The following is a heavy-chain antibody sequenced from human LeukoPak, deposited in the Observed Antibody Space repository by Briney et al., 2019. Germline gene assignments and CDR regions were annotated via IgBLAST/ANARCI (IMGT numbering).Heavy chain of an antibody. CDR3: ARAYSSSWYEEFDY. V-gene: IGHV6-1*01. CDR2: TYYRSKWYN. D-gene: IGHD6-13*01. J-gene: IGHJ4*02. Sequence: SQTLSLTCAISGDIVSSNSAAWNWIRQSPSRGLEWLVRTYYRSKWYNDYAVSVKSRITINPDTSKNQFSLQLNSVTPEDTAVYYCARAYSSSWYEEFDYWGQGTLVTVSS. CDR1: GDIVSSNSAA.